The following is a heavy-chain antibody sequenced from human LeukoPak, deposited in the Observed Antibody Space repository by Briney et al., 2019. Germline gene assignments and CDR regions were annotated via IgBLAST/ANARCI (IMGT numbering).Heavy chain of an antibody. V-gene: IGHV4-61*02. Sequence: SETLSLTCTVSGGSMSSGSYDWGWIRQPGGKGLEWIERIYTSGSTNYNPYLKSQFTISVDTSKNQFSLKLSSVTAADTAVYYCARDPSSEYYYYMDVWGKGTMVTISS. CDR3: ARDPSSEYYYYMDV. CDR1: GGSMSSGSYD. J-gene: IGHJ6*03. CDR2: IYTSGST.